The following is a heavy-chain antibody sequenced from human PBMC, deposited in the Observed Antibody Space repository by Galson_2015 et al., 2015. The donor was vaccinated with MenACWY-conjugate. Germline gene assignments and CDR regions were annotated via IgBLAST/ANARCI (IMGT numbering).Heavy chain of an antibody. D-gene: IGHD1-26*01. CDR3: ARHPPGGRGMDV. CDR2: IDPVDSNT. Sequence: QSGAEVTNPGESLQISCTGTGSSFPNYWIAWVRQMPGKGLEWMGLIDPVDSNTRYSPSFQGQVTISADKSISTAYLQWTSLRASDTAMYYCARHPPGGRGMDVWGQGTTVPVSS. J-gene: IGHJ6*02. CDR1: GSSFPNYW. V-gene: IGHV5-51*01.